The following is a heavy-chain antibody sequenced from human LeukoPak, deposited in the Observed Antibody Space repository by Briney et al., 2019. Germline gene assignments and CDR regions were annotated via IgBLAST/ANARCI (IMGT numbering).Heavy chain of an antibody. CDR3: ASHYGDYAHPGYFDY. D-gene: IGHD4-17*01. Sequence: GGSLRLSCAASGFTFSDYAMSWVRQAPGKGLEWVSGISGSGVSTFYADSVKGRFTISRDNPKNTLYLQMNSLRAEDTAIYYCASHYGDYAHPGYFDYWGQGTLVTVSS. CDR2: ISGSGVST. V-gene: IGHV3-23*01. J-gene: IGHJ4*02. CDR1: GFTFSDYA.